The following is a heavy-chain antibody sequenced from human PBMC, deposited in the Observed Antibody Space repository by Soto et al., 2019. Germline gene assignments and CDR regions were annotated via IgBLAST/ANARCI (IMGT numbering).Heavy chain of an antibody. Sequence: LSLTFPVSGGSISSSSYYWGWIRQPSGKGLEWIGSIYYSGSTYYNPSLKSRVTISVDTSKNQFSMKLSSVTAAVTVVYYCARVRVGVLEWLFDYWGQGTLVTVSS. V-gene: IGHV4-39*01. J-gene: IGHJ4*02. CDR1: GGSISSSSYY. CDR3: ARVRVGVLEWLFDY. D-gene: IGHD3-3*01. CDR2: IYYSGST.